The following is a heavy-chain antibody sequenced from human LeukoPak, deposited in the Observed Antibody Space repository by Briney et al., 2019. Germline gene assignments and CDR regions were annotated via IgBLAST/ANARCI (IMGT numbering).Heavy chain of an antibody. J-gene: IGHJ4*02. V-gene: IGHV4-39*07. Sequence: SETLSLTCTVSGGSISSSSHYWGWIRQPPGKGLEWIGSIYFSGSTDYNPSLKSRVSISIDTSKNQFSLKLISVTAADTAVYYCARTGSGSLDDYWGQGTLVTVSS. CDR2: IYFSGST. CDR1: GGSISSSSHY. CDR3: ARTGSGSLDDY. D-gene: IGHD3-10*01.